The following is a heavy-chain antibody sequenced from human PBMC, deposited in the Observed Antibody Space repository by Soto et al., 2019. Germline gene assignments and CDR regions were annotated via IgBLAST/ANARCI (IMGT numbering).Heavy chain of an antibody. Sequence: QVQLQESGPGLVKPSETLSLTCSVSGGSVTSNSYYWTWIRQPPGKGLEWIGYIHYSGSTNYNPSFKSRVTMSVDTSKNQFSLRLSSVTAADTAVYFCARALEWLATFVYWGQGTLVTVSS. D-gene: IGHD3-3*01. CDR1: GGSVTSNSYY. J-gene: IGHJ4*02. CDR2: IHYSGST. CDR3: ARALEWLATFVY. V-gene: IGHV4-61*01.